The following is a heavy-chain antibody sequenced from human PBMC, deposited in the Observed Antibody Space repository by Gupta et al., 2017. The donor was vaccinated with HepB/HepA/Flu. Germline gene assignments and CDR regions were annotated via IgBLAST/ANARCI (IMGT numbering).Heavy chain of an antibody. Sequence: QVHLVQSGDEVKKPGASVKVSCRAFGYTFNSFGISWLRQAPGQGLEWMAWINTYNGETNYPQMFQDRVTLTSDTSTNTAHMELRSLRPDDAATYYCARVAYGFDYGVDYWGQGTLVTVSS. V-gene: IGHV1-18*01. J-gene: IGHJ4*02. CDR1: GYTFNSFG. CDR2: INTYNGET. CDR3: ARVAYGFDYGVDY. D-gene: IGHD4/OR15-4a*01.